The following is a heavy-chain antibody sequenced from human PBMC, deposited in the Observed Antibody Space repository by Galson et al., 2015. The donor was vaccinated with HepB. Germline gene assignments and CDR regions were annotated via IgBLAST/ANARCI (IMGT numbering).Heavy chain of an antibody. CDR2: ISSSSSYI. Sequence: SLRLSCAASGFTFSSYSMNWVRQAPGKGLEWVSSISSSSSYIYYADSVKGRFTISRDNAKNSLYLQMNSLRAEDTAVYYCARTETSVASYYYYMDVWGKGTTVTVSS. J-gene: IGHJ6*03. CDR1: GFTFSSYS. D-gene: IGHD2-15*01. V-gene: IGHV3-21*01. CDR3: ARTETSVASYYYYMDV.